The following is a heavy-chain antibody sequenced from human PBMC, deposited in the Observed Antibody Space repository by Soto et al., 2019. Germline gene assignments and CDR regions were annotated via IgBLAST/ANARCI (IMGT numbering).Heavy chain of an antibody. CDR1: GYTFTSYG. D-gene: IGHD3-22*01. Sequence: GASVKVPYKASGYTFTSYGISWVRQAPRQGLEWMGWISAYNGNTNYAQKLQGRVTMTTVTSASTDYMELRSLRSDDAAVYYCARAVVLRLSPYDYDCSGYCPDYWGQGTLVTVSS. CDR3: ARAVVLRLSPYDYDCSGYCPDY. J-gene: IGHJ4*02. V-gene: IGHV1-18*04. CDR2: ISAYNGNT.